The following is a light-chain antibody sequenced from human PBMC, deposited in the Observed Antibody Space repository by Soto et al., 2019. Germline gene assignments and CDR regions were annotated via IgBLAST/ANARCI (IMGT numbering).Light chain of an antibody. CDR1: QSINNH. V-gene: IGKV1-39*01. CDR2: AAS. Sequence: DIQMTQSPSSLSASVGDRVTITCRASQSINNHLSWYQQKPGKAPKLLINAASSLQSGVPSRFSGSGSETEFTLTSSSLQPEDCATYYCQQSYITLYSFGQGTSLEIK. CDR3: QQSYITLYS. J-gene: IGKJ2*03.